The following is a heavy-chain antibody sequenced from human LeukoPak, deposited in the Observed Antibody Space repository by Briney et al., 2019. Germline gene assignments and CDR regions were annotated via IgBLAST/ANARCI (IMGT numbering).Heavy chain of an antibody. CDR2: ISGDGGRT. V-gene: IGHV3-43*02. CDR1: GFIFDDYA. D-gene: IGHD3-10*01. Sequence: PGGSLRLSCAASGFIFDDYAMHWVRQAPGKGLEWVSLISGDGGRTYYTDSVKGRFTISRDNSKHSLYLQMNSLRTEDTALYYCTKNGGYSDAFHIWGQGTMVTVSS. CDR3: TKNGGYSDAFHI. J-gene: IGHJ3*02.